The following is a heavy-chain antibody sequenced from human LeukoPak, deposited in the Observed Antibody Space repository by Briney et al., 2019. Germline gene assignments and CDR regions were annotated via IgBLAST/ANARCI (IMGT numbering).Heavy chain of an antibody. D-gene: IGHD6-13*01. V-gene: IGHV4-34*01. Sequence: SETLSLTCAVYGGSFSGYYWSWIRQPPGKGLEWIGEINHSGSTNCNPSLKSRVTISVDTSKNQFSLKLSSVTAADTAVYYCARAYSSSWYRYWGQGTLVTVSS. CDR2: INHSGST. J-gene: IGHJ4*02. CDR3: ARAYSSSWYRY. CDR1: GGSFSGYY.